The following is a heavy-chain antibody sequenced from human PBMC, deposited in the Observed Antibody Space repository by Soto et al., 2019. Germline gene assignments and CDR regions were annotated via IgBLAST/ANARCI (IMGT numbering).Heavy chain of an antibody. V-gene: IGHV1-46*03. Sequence: ASVKVSCKACGYTFTSYYMHWVRQAPGQGLEWMGIINPSGGSTSYAQKFQGRVTMTRDTSTSTVYMELSSLRSDDTAVYYCARAPNRERFDYWGQGTLVTVSS. CDR3: ARAPNRERFDY. J-gene: IGHJ4*02. CDR2: INPSGGST. D-gene: IGHD2-8*01. CDR1: GYTFTSYY.